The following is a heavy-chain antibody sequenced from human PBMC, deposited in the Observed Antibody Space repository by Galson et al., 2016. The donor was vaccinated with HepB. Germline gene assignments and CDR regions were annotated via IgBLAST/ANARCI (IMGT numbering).Heavy chain of an antibody. V-gene: IGHV3-9*01. CDR1: GFTFNEYA. CDR2: ITWNSGRI. J-gene: IGHJ4*02. Sequence: SLRLSCAASGFTFNEYAMHWVRQAPGKGLEWVSGITWNSGRIGYADSVRGRFTISRDSPKNSLYLQMNSLRVEDTAFYYCAKDIGAGHNFGLSPNYWGQGTLVTVSS. CDR3: AKDIGAGHNFGLSPNY. D-gene: IGHD1-1*01.